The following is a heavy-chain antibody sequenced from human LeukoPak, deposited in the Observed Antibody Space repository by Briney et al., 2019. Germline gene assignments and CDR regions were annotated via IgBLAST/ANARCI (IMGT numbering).Heavy chain of an antibody. CDR3: AGGLTTGRYYYYYYIHV. J-gene: IGHJ6*03. CDR2: IKHDGSEK. V-gene: IGHV3-7*04. D-gene: IGHD4-17*01. Sequence: GKGLEWVANIKHDGSEKYYIDSVKGRFTISRDNAKNSLYLQMNSLRAEDTAVYYCAGGLTTGRYYYYYYIHVRSKAPTL.